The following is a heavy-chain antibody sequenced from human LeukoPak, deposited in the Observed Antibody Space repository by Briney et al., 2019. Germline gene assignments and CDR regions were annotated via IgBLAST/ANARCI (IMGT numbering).Heavy chain of an antibody. CDR1: GYTFTGYY. V-gene: IGHV1-2*02. J-gene: IGHJ6*02. Sequence: ASVKVSCKASGYTFTGYYMHWVRQAPGQGLEWMGWINPNSGGPNYAQKFQGRVTMTRDTSITTAYMELNRLTSDDTAVYYCARDRRWSDVKGGGMDVWGQGTTVTVSS. D-gene: IGHD1-1*01. CDR3: ARDRRWSDVKGGGMDV. CDR2: INPNSGGP.